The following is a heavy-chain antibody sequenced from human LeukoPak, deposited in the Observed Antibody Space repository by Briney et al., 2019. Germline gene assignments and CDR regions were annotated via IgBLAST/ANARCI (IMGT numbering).Heavy chain of an antibody. CDR3: ARDIAAAGKGDWFDP. Sequence: SETLSLTCTVSGGSISSGDYYWSWIRQPPGKGLEWIGYIYYSGSTNYNPPLKSRVTISVDTSKNQFSLKLSSVTAADTAVYYCARDIAAAGKGDWFDPWGQGTLVTVSS. CDR1: GGSISSGDYY. CDR2: IYYSGST. V-gene: IGHV4-61*08. J-gene: IGHJ5*02. D-gene: IGHD6-13*01.